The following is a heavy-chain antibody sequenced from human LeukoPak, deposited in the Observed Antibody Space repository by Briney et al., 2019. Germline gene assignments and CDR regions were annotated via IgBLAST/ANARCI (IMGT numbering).Heavy chain of an antibody. Sequence: GRSLRLSCAASGFTFDDYAMHWVRQAPGKGLEWVSGISWNSGSIGYADSVKGRFTISRDNAENSLYLQMNSLRAEDTAVYYCARDGAIAAAGTWGQGTLVTVSS. CDR3: ARDGAIAAAGT. V-gene: IGHV3-9*01. D-gene: IGHD6-13*01. J-gene: IGHJ5*02. CDR1: GFTFDDYA. CDR2: ISWNSGSI.